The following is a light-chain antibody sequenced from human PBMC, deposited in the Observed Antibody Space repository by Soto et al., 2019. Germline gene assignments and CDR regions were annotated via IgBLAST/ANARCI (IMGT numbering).Light chain of an antibody. Sequence: QSALTQPPSVSGSPGQSVTISCTGTSSDVGSYNRVSWYQQPPGTAPKLMIYEVSNRPSGVPDRFSGSKSGNTASLTISGLQAEDEADYYCSSSTSSSTLGVFGTGTKVPVL. V-gene: IGLV2-18*02. CDR3: SSSTSSSTLGV. CDR1: SSDVGSYNR. CDR2: EVS. J-gene: IGLJ1*01.